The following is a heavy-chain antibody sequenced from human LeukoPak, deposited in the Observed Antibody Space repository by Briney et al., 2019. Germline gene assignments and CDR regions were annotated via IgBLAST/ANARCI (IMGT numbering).Heavy chain of an antibody. CDR1: GGSISSGGYS. CDR3: ARGRDGSELDY. D-gene: IGHD3-10*01. V-gene: IGHV4-30-2*01. J-gene: IGHJ4*02. Sequence: PSETLSLTCAVSGGSISSGGYSWRWIRQPPGKGLEWIGYIYHSGSTYYNPSLKSRVTISVDRSKNQFSLKLSSVTAADTAVYYCARGRDGSELDYWGQGTLVTVSS. CDR2: IYHSGST.